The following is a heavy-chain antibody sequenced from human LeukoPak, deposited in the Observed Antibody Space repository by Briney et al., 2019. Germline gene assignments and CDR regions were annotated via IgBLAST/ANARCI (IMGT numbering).Heavy chain of an antibody. J-gene: IGHJ4*02. CDR3: ARGNQIDY. V-gene: IGHV4-4*02. Sequence: SETLSLTCTVSGDSINSLDLWSWVRQPPGKGLEWIGEINHSGSTNYNPSLKSRVTISVDTSKNQFSLKLSSVTAADTAVYYCARGNQIDYWGQGTLVTVSS. CDR2: INHSGST. CDR1: GDSINSLDL.